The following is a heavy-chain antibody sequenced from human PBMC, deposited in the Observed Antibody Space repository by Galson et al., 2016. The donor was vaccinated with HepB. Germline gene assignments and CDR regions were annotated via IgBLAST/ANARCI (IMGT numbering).Heavy chain of an antibody. CDR3: AKGTLGQCSGSIGYPFDC. CDR2: IRGSGGGI. CDR1: GFTFSTYA. D-gene: IGHD2-15*01. J-gene: IGHJ4*02. Sequence: SLRLSCAGSGFTFSTYAMNWVRQAPGKGLEWVSSIRGSGGGIDYADSVKGRFTISRDNSKNTVYLRMNSLRAEDTAVYYCAKGTLGQCSGSIGYPFDCWGQGTLVTVS. V-gene: IGHV3-23*01.